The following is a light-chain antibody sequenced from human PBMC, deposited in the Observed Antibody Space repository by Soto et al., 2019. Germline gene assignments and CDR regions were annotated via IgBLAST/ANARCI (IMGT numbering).Light chain of an antibody. Sequence: ETVLTQSPGTLSLSPGERATIFCRASQSVSSNYLAWYQQKPGQAPRLLIYGASSRATGIPDRFSGSGSGTDFSLTISRLEPEDSAVYYCQQHGSSPPSWTFGQGTKVEIK. CDR3: QQHGSSPPSWT. CDR1: QSVSSNY. CDR2: GAS. J-gene: IGKJ1*01. V-gene: IGKV3-20*01.